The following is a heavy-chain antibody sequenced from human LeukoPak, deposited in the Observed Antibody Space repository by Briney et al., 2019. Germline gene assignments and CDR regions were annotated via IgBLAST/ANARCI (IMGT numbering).Heavy chain of an antibody. CDR1: GGSISSHY. CDR3: ARHGWLGERWLQNDAFDI. CDR2: IYYSGST. Sequence: SETLSLTCTVSGGSISSHYWSWIRQPPGKGLEWIVYIYYSGSTNYNPSLKSRVTISVDTSKNQFSLKLSSVTAADTAVYYCARHGWLGERWLQNDAFDIWGQGTMVTVSS. D-gene: IGHD5-24*01. V-gene: IGHV4-59*11. J-gene: IGHJ3*02.